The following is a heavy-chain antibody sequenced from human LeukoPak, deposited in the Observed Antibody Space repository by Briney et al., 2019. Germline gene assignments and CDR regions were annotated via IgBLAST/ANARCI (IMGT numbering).Heavy chain of an antibody. CDR2: ISGSDGST. CDR1: GFTFNNYD. CDR3: ARGGTPQVRVAINWFDP. V-gene: IGHV3-23*01. J-gene: IGHJ5*02. D-gene: IGHD3-16*01. Sequence: GGSLRLSCAASGFTFNNYDMSWVRQAPGKGLEWVSAISGSDGSTNYADSVRGRFTVSRDNAKNSLYLQMNTLRAEDTAVYYCARGGTPQVRVAINWFDPWGQGTLVTVSP.